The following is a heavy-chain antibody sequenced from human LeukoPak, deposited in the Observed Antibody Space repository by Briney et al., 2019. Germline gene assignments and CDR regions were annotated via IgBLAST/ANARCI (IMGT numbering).Heavy chain of an antibody. V-gene: IGHV3-21*01. CDR1: GFTFSGYS. J-gene: IGHJ4*02. CDR2: ISESSSHT. CDR3: ARAPFSSSSGPYYFDY. Sequence: GGSLRLSCEASGFTFSGYSMNWVRQAPGKGLEWVSYISESSSHTYNADSVKGRFTISRDNAKSSLYLQMNSLRAEDTAVYFCARAPFSSSSGPYYFDYWGQGTLVTVSS. D-gene: IGHD6-13*01.